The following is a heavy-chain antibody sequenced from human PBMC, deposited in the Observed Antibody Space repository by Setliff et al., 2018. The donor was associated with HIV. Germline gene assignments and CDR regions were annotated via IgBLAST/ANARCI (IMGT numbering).Heavy chain of an antibody. J-gene: IGHJ4*02. D-gene: IGHD7-27*01. V-gene: IGHV4-31*03. CDR3: ARAALLTGLPFDY. Sequence: SETLSLTCTVSGGSISSGGYYWSWIRQHPGKGLEWIGYISYSGSTYYNPSLKSRVTISVDTSKNQFSLKLTSVTAADTALYYCARAALLTGLPFDYWGQGTLVTVSS. CDR1: GGSISSGGYY. CDR2: ISYSGST.